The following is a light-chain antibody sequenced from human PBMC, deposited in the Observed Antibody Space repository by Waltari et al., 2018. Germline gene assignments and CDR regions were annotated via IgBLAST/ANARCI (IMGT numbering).Light chain of an antibody. CDR2: GAS. Sequence: EIVLTQSPGTLSLSPGERATLSCRASQSVNNNYLAWYQQKPGQAPRLLIYGASTRATGIPDRFRGSGSGTDSTLTISRLEPEDFAAYYCQQYATSPEAFGGGTKVDIK. CDR3: QQYATSPEA. V-gene: IGKV3-20*01. CDR1: QSVNNNY. J-gene: IGKJ4*01.